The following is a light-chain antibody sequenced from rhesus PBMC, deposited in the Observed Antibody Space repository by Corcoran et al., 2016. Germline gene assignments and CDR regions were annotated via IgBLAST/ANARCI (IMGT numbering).Light chain of an antibody. CDR3: LQHDGYPLT. Sequence: DIQMTQSPSSLSASVGDTVTITCRASQGISSYLNWFQQKPRKAPKLLVYAASSLESGVPSRFSGSGSVTDFTLTISSLQPEDFAVYYCLQHDGYPLTFGGGTKVEL. J-gene: IGKJ4*01. V-gene: IGKV1-28*03. CDR2: AAS. CDR1: QGISSY.